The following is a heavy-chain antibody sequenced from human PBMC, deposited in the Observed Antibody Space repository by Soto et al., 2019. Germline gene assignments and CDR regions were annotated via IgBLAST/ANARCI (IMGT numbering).Heavy chain of an antibody. CDR3: ARNSMTPINYSDY. Sequence: ETLSLTCTVSGDSVSSGIYYWSWIRQPPGKGLEYIGYIYYSGSTNYNPSLKSRVTISLDTSKNQFSLKLSSVTAADTAVYYCARNSMTPINYSDYWGQETLVTVSS. D-gene: IGHD2-15*01. J-gene: IGHJ4*02. CDR2: IYYSGST. CDR1: GDSVSSGIYY. V-gene: IGHV4-61*01.